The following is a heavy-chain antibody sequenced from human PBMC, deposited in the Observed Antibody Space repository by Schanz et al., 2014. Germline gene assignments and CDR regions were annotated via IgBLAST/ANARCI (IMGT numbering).Heavy chain of an antibody. Sequence: QVQLQESGPGLVKPSETLSLTCAVSGASVSSFYWSWIRQPAGKGLEWIGHVYATGRTKYNPSLKSRVTMLVDTSQKQISLKLTSVTAADTAVYYCARTLVNGSRKWFVPWGPGTQVTVSS. V-gene: IGHV4-4*07. D-gene: IGHD3-10*01. CDR2: VYATGRT. CDR1: GASVSSFY. J-gene: IGHJ5*02. CDR3: ARTLVNGSRKWFVP.